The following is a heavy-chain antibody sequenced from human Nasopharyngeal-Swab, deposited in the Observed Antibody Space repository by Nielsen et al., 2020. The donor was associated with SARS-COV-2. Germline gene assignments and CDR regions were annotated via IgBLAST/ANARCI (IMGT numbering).Heavy chain of an antibody. V-gene: IGHV3-48*03. Sequence: GYELVWVSYISSSGSTIYYADSVKGRFTISRDNAKNSLYLQMNSLRAEDTAVYYCARQYCSSTSCYAGAYFDYWGQGTLVTVSS. D-gene: IGHD2-2*01. CDR2: ISSSGSTI. J-gene: IGHJ4*02. CDR3: ARQYCSSTSCYAGAYFDY.